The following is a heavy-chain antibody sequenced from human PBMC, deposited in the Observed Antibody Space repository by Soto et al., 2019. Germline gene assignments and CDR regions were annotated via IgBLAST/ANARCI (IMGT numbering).Heavy chain of an antibody. V-gene: IGHV3-33*01. CDR2: IWYDGSNK. D-gene: IGHD3-9*01. J-gene: IGHJ4*02. Sequence: QVQLVESGGGVVQPGRSLRLSCAASGFTFSSYGMHWVRQAPGKGLEWVAVIWYDGSNKYYADSVKGRFTISRDNSKNTLYLQMNSLRADNTAVYCCARPMTYYEVLSDYDLDYWGQGTLVTVSS. CDR1: GFTFSSYG. CDR3: ARPMTYYEVLSDYDLDY.